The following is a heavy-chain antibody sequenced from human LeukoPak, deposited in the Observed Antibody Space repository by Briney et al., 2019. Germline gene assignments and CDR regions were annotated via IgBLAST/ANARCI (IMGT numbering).Heavy chain of an antibody. V-gene: IGHV1-18*01. CDR3: ARHRSSWWKGYRAANDY. CDR1: GYTFTSYG. Sequence: GASVKVSCKASGYTFTSYGVSWVRQAPGQGLEWMGWISAYNGNTNYAQKLQGRVTMTTDTSTSTAYMELRSLRSDDTAVYYCARHRSSWWKGYRAANDYWGQGTLVTVSS. CDR2: ISAYNGNT. D-gene: IGHD6-13*01. J-gene: IGHJ4*02.